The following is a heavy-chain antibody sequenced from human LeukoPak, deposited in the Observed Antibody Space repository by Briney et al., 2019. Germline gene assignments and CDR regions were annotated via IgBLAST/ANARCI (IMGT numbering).Heavy chain of an antibody. V-gene: IGHV4-59*08. CDR3: ARASTSGSYYADAFDI. J-gene: IGHJ3*02. Sequence: SETLSLTCTVSGGSISSYYWSWIRQPPGKGLEWIGYIYYSGSTNYNPSLKSRVTISVDTSKNQFSLKLSSVTAADTAVYYCARASTSGSYYADAFDIWGQGTMVTVSS. CDR2: IYYSGST. CDR1: GGSISSYY. D-gene: IGHD1-26*01.